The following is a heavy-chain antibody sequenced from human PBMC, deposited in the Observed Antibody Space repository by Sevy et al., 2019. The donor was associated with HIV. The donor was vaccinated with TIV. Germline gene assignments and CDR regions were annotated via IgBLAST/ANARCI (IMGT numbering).Heavy chain of an antibody. CDR3: ARGDYDSSGYYLDY. D-gene: IGHD3-22*01. V-gene: IGHV4-31*03. CDR2: IYYSGST. J-gene: IGHJ4*02. CDR1: GGSISSGGYY. Sequence: HSETLSLTCTVSGGSISSGGYYWSWIRQHPGKGLEWIGYIYYSGSTYYNPSLKSRVTISVDTSKNQFSLKLSSVTAADTAVYYCARGDYDSSGYYLDYWGQGTLVTVSS.